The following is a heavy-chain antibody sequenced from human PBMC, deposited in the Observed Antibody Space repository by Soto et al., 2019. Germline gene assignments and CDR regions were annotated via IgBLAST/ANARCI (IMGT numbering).Heavy chain of an antibody. V-gene: IGHV1-2*02. D-gene: IGHD3-3*01. J-gene: IGHJ4*02. CDR1: GYTFIDYY. CDR3: ARGGVTIFGVVDN. Sequence: QVQVVQSGTEVKKPGASVKVSCKASGYTFIDYYMHWVRQAPGQGLEWMGWINPKSGGTNYAQKFQGRVTMTRDTSISTAYMELTRLRSDDTAIYYCARGGVTIFGVVDNWGQGTLGTVSP. CDR2: INPKSGGT.